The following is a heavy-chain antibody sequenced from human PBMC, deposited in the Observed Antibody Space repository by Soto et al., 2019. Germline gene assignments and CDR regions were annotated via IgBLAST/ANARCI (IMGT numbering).Heavy chain of an antibody. J-gene: IGHJ6*02. CDR2: MYNTGST. CDR3: ARDLWGYCGTDCYPLDV. CDR1: GGSISSYY. V-gene: IGHV4-59*01. Sequence: SETLSVTCTVSGGSISSYYWSWIRQPPGKGLEWIGYMYNTGSTVYNPSFKSRVTISVDTSKSQFSLKLNSVTAADTAVYYCARDLWGYCGTDCYPLDVWGQGTTVTVSS. D-gene: IGHD2-21*02.